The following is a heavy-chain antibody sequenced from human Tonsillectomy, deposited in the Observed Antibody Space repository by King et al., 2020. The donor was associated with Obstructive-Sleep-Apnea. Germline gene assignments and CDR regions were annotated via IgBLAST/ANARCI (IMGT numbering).Heavy chain of an antibody. CDR3: EKDKYSGYDSEGFFDL. CDR1: GFTLDDYA. J-gene: IGHJ2*01. Sequence: VQLVESGGGLVQPGRSLRLSCAASGFTLDDYAMDLVRLGPGKGLGWVLGISWEIDRMDYADSVKGRFTISRDNAKNSLYLQMNSLRPEDTALYYCEKDKYSGYDSEGFFDLWGRGTLVTVPS. V-gene: IGHV3-9*01. CDR2: ISWEIDRM. D-gene: IGHD5-12*01.